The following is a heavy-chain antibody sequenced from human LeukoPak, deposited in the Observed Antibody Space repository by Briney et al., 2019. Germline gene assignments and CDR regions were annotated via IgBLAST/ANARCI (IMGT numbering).Heavy chain of an antibody. CDR3: SSLKTPVPPAGEAYGI. Sequence: GGSLRLSCAASGLTFSDYYMSWIRQAPGKGLEWVSYISGDSATISYADSVMGRFTVSRDNAKNSLFLQMNRLRADDTAVYYCSSLKTPVPPAGEAYGIWGQGTMVTVSS. J-gene: IGHJ3*02. V-gene: IGHV3-11*04. CDR2: ISGDSATI. D-gene: IGHD4-11*01. CDR1: GLTFSDYY.